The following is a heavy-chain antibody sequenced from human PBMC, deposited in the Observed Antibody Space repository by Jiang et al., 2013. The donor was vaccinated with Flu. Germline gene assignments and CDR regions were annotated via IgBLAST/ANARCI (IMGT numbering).Heavy chain of an antibody. CDR1: GGSISSGGYY. V-gene: IGHV4-31*01. Sequence: LLKPSQTLSLTCTVSGGSISSGGYYWSWIRQHPGKGLEWIGYIYYSGSTYYNPSLKSLVTISVDTSKNQFSLKLSSVTAADTAVYYCARGRGDSSGYHPHRFDPWGQGTLVTVSS. J-gene: IGHJ5*02. CDR3: ARGRGDSSGYHPHRFDP. D-gene: IGHD3-22*01. CDR2: IYYSGST.